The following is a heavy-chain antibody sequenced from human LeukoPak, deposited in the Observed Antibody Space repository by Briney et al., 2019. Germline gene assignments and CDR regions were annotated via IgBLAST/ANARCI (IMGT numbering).Heavy chain of an antibody. CDR3: ARDSGYSGMDV. CDR2: ISWNSGSV. CDR1: GFTFDDYA. D-gene: IGHD6-19*01. J-gene: IGHJ6*02. V-gene: IGHV3-9*01. Sequence: GRSLRLSCVASGFTFDDYAMHWVRQAPGKGLEWVSGISWNSGSVDYGDSVKGRFTISRDNAKNSLYLQMNSLRAEDTAVYYCARDSGYSGMDVWGQGTTVTVSS.